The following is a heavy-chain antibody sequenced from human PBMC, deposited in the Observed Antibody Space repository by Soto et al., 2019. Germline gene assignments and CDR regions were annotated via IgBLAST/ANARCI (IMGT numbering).Heavy chain of an antibody. Sequence: ASVKVSCKASGHTFTGHYIHWVRQAPEQGPEWMGEIGPGSGATRYAQRFQGRVTMTRDMSITTVYMELNNLSPDDTAVYYCGRGRSGQIVVFYWGQGTPVTVSS. D-gene: IGHD1-26*01. J-gene: IGHJ4*02. CDR2: IGPGSGAT. CDR1: GHTFTGHY. CDR3: GRGRSGQIVVFY. V-gene: IGHV1-2*02.